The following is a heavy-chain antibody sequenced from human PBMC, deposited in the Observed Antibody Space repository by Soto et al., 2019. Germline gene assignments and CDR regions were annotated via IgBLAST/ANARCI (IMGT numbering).Heavy chain of an antibody. V-gene: IGHV4-31*03. Sequence: SETLSLTCTVSGGSSSSGGYYWSWIRKHPGKGLEWIGYIYYSGSTYYNPSLKSRVTISVDTSKNQFSLKLSSVTAADTAVYYCASTIVVVPAAIDYYYYYYMDVWGKGTTVTVSS. CDR2: IYYSGST. CDR1: GGSSSSGGYY. J-gene: IGHJ6*03. D-gene: IGHD2-2*01. CDR3: ASTIVVVPAAIDYYYYYYMDV.